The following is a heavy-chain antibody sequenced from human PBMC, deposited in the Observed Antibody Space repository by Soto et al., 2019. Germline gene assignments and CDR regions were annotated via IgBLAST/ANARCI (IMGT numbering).Heavy chain of an antibody. CDR1: GYTFTSYG. D-gene: IGHD5-12*01. V-gene: IGHV1-18*01. CDR2: ISAYNGNT. CDR3: ARGDSCYVPSRSSYYKDV. J-gene: IGHJ6*03. Sequence: ASVKVSCKASGYTFTSYGISWVRQAPGQGLEWMGWISAYNGNTNYAQKLQGRVTMTTDTSTSTAYMELRSLRSDDTAVYYCARGDSCYVPSRSSYYKDVWGNGNPVTVSS.